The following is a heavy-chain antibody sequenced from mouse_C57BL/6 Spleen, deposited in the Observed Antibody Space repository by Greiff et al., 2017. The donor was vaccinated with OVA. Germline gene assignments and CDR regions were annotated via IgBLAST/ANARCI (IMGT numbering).Heavy chain of an antibody. Sequence: VQLQQPGAELVKPGASVKMSCKASGYTFTSYWITWVKQRPGQGLEWIGDIYPGSGSTNYNEKFKSKATLTVDTSSSTAYMQLSSLTSEDSAVYYCTPIYYDYGAMDYWGQGTSVTVSS. CDR2: IYPGSGST. CDR3: TPIYYDYGAMDY. CDR1: GYTFTSYW. D-gene: IGHD2-1*01. V-gene: IGHV1-55*01. J-gene: IGHJ4*01.